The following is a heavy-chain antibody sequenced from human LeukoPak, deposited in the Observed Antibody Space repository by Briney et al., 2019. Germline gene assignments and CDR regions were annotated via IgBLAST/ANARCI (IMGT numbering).Heavy chain of an antibody. CDR3: ARETTVTTIGGVWFDP. V-gene: IGHV4-4*07. Sequence: SETLSLTCTVFGGSISSYYWSWIRQAAGKGLEWIGRIYTSGSTNYNPSLKSRVTMSVDTSKNQFSLKLSSVTAADTAVYYCARETTVTTIGGVWFDPWGQGTLVTVYS. CDR1: GGSISSYY. J-gene: IGHJ5*02. D-gene: IGHD4-17*01. CDR2: IYTSGST.